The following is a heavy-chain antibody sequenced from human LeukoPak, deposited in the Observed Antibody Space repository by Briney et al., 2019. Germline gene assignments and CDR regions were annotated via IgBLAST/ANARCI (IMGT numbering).Heavy chain of an antibody. CDR1: GGTFSSYA. D-gene: IGHD5-18*01. Sequence: SVKVSCKASGGTFSSYAISWVRQAPGQGLEWMGGTIPIFGTANYAQKFQGRVTITADESTSTAYMELSSLRSEDTAVYYCARPGLGYSYGYPYHWGQGTLVTVSS. V-gene: IGHV1-69*13. CDR2: TIPIFGTA. CDR3: ARPGLGYSYGYPYH. J-gene: IGHJ5*02.